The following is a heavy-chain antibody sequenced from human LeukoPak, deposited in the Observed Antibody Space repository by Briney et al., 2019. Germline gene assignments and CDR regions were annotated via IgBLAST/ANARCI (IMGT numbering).Heavy chain of an antibody. D-gene: IGHD6-6*01. V-gene: IGHV4-39*01. CDR1: GGTIINISYY. Sequence: SETLSLTCTVSGGTIINISYYWGWIRQPPGKGLEWIGSIYYSGSTYYNLSLKSRVTISVDTSKNQFSLKLSSVTAADTAVFYCARHTSSCYYYMDVWGKGTTVTVSS. J-gene: IGHJ6*03. CDR3: ARHTSSCYYYMDV. CDR2: IYYSGST.